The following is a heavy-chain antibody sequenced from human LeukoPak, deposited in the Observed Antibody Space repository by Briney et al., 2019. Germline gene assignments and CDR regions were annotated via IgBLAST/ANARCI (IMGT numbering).Heavy chain of an antibody. V-gene: IGHV1-2*02. CDR1: GYTFTGYY. D-gene: IGHD3-10*01. CDR3: AITYYYGSGSYSSLDY. Sequence: ASVKVSCKASGYTFTGYYMHWVRQAPGQGLEWMGWINPNSGGTNYAQKFQGRVTMTRDTSISTAYMELRSLRSDDTAVYYCAITYYYGSGSYSSLDYWGQGTLVTVSS. J-gene: IGHJ4*02. CDR2: INPNSGGT.